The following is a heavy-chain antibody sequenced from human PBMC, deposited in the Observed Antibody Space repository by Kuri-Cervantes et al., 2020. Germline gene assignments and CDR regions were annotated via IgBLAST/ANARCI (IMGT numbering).Heavy chain of an antibody. CDR2: VKSKHNGGTT. V-gene: IGHV3-15*01. D-gene: IGHD2/OR15-2a*01. CDR1: GLTVSSNY. J-gene: IGHJ4*02. Sequence: GESLKISCAASGLTVSSNYMSWVRQAPGKGLEWVGRVKSKHNGGTTDYRAPVRGRFTISRDDPMSTLYLQMNNLKIEDTGVYYCTREPHFTHWGQGTLVTVSS. CDR3: TREPHFTH.